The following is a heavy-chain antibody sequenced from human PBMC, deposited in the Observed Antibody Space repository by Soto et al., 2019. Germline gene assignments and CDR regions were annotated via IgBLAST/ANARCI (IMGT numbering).Heavy chain of an antibody. CDR1: GYTFTSYG. Sequence: ASVKVSCKASGYTFTSYGISWVRQAPGQGLEWMGWISAYNGNTNYAQKLQGRVTMTTDTSTSTAYMELRSLRSDDTAVYYCARDRSYDILTGYYYYGMDVWGQGTTVTVSS. J-gene: IGHJ6*02. CDR2: ISAYNGNT. D-gene: IGHD3-9*01. V-gene: IGHV1-18*01. CDR3: ARDRSYDILTGYYYYGMDV.